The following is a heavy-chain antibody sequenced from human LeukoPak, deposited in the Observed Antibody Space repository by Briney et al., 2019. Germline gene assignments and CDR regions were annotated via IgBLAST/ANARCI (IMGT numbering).Heavy chain of an antibody. Sequence: SETLSLTCTVSGGSISSSSYYWGWIRQPPGKGLEWIGSIYYSGSTYYNPSLKSRVTISVDTSKNQFSLKLISVTAADTAVYYCARSIGYCSSTSCYVGWFDPWGQGTLVTVSS. J-gene: IGHJ5*02. D-gene: IGHD2-2*01. V-gene: IGHV4-39*01. CDR2: IYYSGST. CDR3: ARSIGYCSSTSCYVGWFDP. CDR1: GGSISSSSYY.